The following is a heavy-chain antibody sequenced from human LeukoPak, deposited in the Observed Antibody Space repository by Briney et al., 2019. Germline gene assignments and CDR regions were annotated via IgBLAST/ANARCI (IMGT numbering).Heavy chain of an antibody. CDR2: IYPGDSDT. J-gene: IGHJ4*02. Sequence: GESLQISCKGSGYSFTSYWIGWVRQLPGKGLEWMGIIYPGDSDTRYSPSFQGQVTISADKSISTAYLQWSSLKASDTAMYYCARQSRPVGATTGDYWGQGTLVTVSS. CDR1: GYSFTSYW. D-gene: IGHD1-26*01. V-gene: IGHV5-51*01. CDR3: ARQSRPVGATTGDY.